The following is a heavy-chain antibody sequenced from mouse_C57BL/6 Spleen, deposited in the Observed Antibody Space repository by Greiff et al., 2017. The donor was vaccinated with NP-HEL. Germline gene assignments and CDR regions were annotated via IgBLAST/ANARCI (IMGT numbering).Heavy chain of an antibody. CDR1: GYTFTSYW. D-gene: IGHD2-4*01. J-gene: IGHJ2*01. CDR2: IHPNSGST. CDR3: AREEDYDGFDY. Sequence: VQLQQPGAELVKPGASVKLSCKASGYTFTSYWMHWVKQRPGQGLEWIGMIHPNSGSTNYNEKFKSKATLTVDKSSSTAYMQLSSLTSEDSAVYYCAREEDYDGFDYWGQGTTLTVSS. V-gene: IGHV1-64*01.